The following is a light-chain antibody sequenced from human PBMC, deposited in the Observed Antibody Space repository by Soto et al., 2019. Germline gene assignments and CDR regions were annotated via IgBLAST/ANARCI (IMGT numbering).Light chain of an antibody. Sequence: EIVLTQSPGTLSLSPGERATLSCRASQSVSSSFLDWYQQKPGQPPRLLIYGTSSRATGIPERFSGSGSGTDFTLTISRLEPEDFAVYYCQHYRSSWTFGRGTKVEVK. J-gene: IGKJ1*01. V-gene: IGKV3-20*01. CDR1: QSVSSSF. CDR2: GTS. CDR3: QHYRSSWT.